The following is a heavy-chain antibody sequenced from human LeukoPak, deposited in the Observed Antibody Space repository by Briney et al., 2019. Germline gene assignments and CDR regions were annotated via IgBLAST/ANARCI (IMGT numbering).Heavy chain of an antibody. Sequence: GGSLRLSCAASGFTFDDYGMSWVRQVPGKGLEWVSGINWNGGSTVYAESVKGRFTISRDNAKNSLYLQMNSLRAEDTALYYCARDSNPYYYVSGSDYWGQGTLVIVSS. CDR3: ARDSNPYYYVSGSDY. J-gene: IGHJ4*02. D-gene: IGHD3-10*01. CDR1: GFTFDDYG. V-gene: IGHV3-20*04. CDR2: INWNGGST.